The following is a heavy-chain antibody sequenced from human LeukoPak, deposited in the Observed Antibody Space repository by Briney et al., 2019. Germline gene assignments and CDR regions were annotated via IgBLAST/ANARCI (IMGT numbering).Heavy chain of an antibody. D-gene: IGHD1-26*01. CDR1: GYTFTGYY. V-gene: IGHV1-2*02. Sequence: ASVKVSCKASGYTFTGYYMHWVRQAPGQGLEWMGWINPNSGDTNYAQKLQGRVTMTTDTSTSTAYMELRSLRSDDTAVYYCARSAGIVGAPAGFWGQGTLVTVSS. CDR3: ARSAGIVGAPAGF. CDR2: INPNSGDT. J-gene: IGHJ4*02.